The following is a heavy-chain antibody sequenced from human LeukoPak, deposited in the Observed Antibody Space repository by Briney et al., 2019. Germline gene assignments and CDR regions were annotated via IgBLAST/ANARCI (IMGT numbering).Heavy chain of an antibody. D-gene: IGHD1-26*01. Sequence: PSQTLPLTCTVSGGSISSGSYYWSWIRQPAGKGLEWIGRIYTSGSTNYNPSLKSRVTTSVDTSKNQFSLKLSSVTAADTAVYYCARDSGSYYGVDYWGQGTLVTVSS. CDR3: ARDSGSYYGVDY. V-gene: IGHV4-61*02. CDR1: GGSISSGSYY. J-gene: IGHJ4*02. CDR2: IYTSGST.